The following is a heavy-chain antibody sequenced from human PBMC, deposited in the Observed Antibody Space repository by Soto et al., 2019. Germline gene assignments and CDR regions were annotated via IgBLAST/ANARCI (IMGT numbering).Heavy chain of an antibody. CDR2: ISSSRSTI. D-gene: IGHD6-13*01. CDR3: ARGAAAGGYYFDY. V-gene: IGHV3-48*02. Sequence: GGSLRFSCAASGFTFSSYSMNWVRQAPGKGLEWLSYISSSRSTIYYADSVKGRFTISRDNAKNSLYLQMNSLRDEDTAVYYCARGAAAGGYYFDYWGQGTLVTVSS. J-gene: IGHJ4*02. CDR1: GFTFSSYS.